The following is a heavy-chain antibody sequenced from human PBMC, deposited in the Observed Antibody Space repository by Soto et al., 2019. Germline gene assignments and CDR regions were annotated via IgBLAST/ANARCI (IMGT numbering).Heavy chain of an antibody. CDR1: GSSITQYY. CDR3: SSFGGSPYHNHEFDC. J-gene: IGHJ4*02. D-gene: IGHD3-10*01. CDR2: VSSTGST. Sequence: SETLSLTCTVSGSSITQYYWNWFRQSPGKGLEWIVSVSSTGSTVFNPSLTSRVTVSLDTSKNQFSLTLNSVTAADTAVYYCSSFGGSPYHNHEFDCWGQGTLVTVSS. V-gene: IGHV4-59*01.